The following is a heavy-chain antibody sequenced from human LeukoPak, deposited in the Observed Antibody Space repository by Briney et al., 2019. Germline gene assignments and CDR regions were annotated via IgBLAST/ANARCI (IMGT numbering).Heavy chain of an antibody. D-gene: IGHD3-16*01. CDR1: GGSISSSSYY. J-gene: IGHJ4*02. CDR2: IYYSGST. Sequence: PSETLSLTCTVSGGSISSSSYYWGWIRQPPGKGLEWIGSIYYSGSTYYNPSLKSRVTISVDTSKNQFSLKLSSVTAADTAVYYCARDFYLLPPGGDYFDYWGQGTLVTVSS. CDR3: ARDFYLLPPGGDYFDY. V-gene: IGHV4-39*07.